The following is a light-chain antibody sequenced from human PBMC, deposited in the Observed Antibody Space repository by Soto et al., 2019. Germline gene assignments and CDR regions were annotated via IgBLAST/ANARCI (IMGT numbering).Light chain of an antibody. CDR3: QQYNNWPPYT. CDR1: QSVNSN. Sequence: ETVMTQSPATLSVSPGERATLSCRASQSVNSNLAWYQQKPGQAPRLLIYGASTRATGVPARFSGSGSGTEFTLTISSLQSEDSAIYYCQQYNNWPPYTFGQGTKLEIK. J-gene: IGKJ2*01. V-gene: IGKV3-15*01. CDR2: GAS.